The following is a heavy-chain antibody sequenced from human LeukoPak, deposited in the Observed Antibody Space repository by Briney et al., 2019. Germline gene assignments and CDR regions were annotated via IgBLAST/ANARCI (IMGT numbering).Heavy chain of an antibody. V-gene: IGHV3-64*01. Sequence: GGSLRLSCAASGFTFSSYAMHWVRQAPGNGLEYVSAISSNGGSTYYANSVKGRFTISRDNSKNTLYLQMGSLRAEDMAVYYCARDLLPCSSTSCYSVILTDAAFDIWGQGTMVTVSS. CDR2: ISSNGGST. J-gene: IGHJ3*02. CDR1: GFTFSSYA. D-gene: IGHD2-2*01. CDR3: ARDLLPCSSTSCYSVILTDAAFDI.